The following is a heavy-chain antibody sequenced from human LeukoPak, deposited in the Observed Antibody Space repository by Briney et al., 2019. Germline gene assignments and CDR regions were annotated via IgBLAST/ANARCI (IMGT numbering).Heavy chain of an antibody. CDR2: IYSVGRT. CDR1: GFTVSSKY. D-gene: IGHD3-3*01. J-gene: IGHJ6*02. V-gene: IGHV3-66*04. CDR3: ARPYYDFSYGMDV. Sequence: GRSLRLSCAASGFTVSSKYMSSVRQAPGKGLEWVSVIYSVGRTYYADSGKGRFTISRENSKNTLYLQMNSLRAEDTAVYYCARPYYDFSYGMDVWGQGTTVTVSS.